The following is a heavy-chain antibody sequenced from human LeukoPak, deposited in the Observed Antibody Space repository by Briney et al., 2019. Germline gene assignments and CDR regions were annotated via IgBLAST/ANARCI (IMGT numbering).Heavy chain of an antibody. CDR1: GYTFTSYG. CDR3: ARGWENDY. V-gene: IGHV1-18*01. CDR2: INTYNSNT. D-gene: IGHD1-26*01. Sequence: GASVKVSCKASGYTFTSYGITWVRQAPGQGLEWMGWINTYNSNTNYAQKLQGRVTMTRDPFTSTVYMELRSLSSDDTAVYYCARGWENDYWGQGSLVTVSS. J-gene: IGHJ4*02.